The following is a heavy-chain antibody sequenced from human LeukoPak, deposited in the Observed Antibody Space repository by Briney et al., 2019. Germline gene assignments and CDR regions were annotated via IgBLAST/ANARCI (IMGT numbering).Heavy chain of an antibody. CDR2: IKQDGSEK. CDR3: ARDYDILTGYYDY. J-gene: IGHJ4*02. Sequence: GGSLRLSCAASGFTLSSYWMSWVRQAPGKGLEWVANIKQDGSEKYYVDSVKGRFTISRDNAKNSLYLQMNSLRAEDTAVYYCARDYDILTGYYDYWGQGSLVTVSS. D-gene: IGHD3-9*01. CDR1: GFTLSSYW. V-gene: IGHV3-7*01.